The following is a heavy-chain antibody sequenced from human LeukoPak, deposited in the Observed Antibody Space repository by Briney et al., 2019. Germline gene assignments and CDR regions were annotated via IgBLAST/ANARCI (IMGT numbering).Heavy chain of an antibody. V-gene: IGHV4-59*01. J-gene: IGHJ4*02. CDR1: GGSISSYY. Sequence: SETLSLTCTVSGGSISSYYWSWIRQPPGKGLEWIGYIYYSGSTNYNPSLKSRVTISVDTSKNQFSLKLSSVTAADTAVYYCARGRLMYYFDYWGQGTLVTVSS. CDR3: ARGRLMYYFDY. CDR2: IYYSGST.